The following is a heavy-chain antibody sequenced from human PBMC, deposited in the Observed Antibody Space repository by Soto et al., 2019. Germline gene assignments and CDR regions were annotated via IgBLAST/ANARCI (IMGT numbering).Heavy chain of an antibody. CDR2: INAGNGNT. CDR1: GYTFTSYA. D-gene: IGHD2-2*01. Sequence: ASVKVSCKASGYTFTSYAMHWVRQAPGQRLEWMGWINAGNGNTNYAQKFQGWVTMTRDTSISTAYMELSRLRSDDTAVYYCARVGGLGYCSSTSCSDAFDIWGQGTMVTVSS. V-gene: IGHV1-3*01. J-gene: IGHJ3*02. CDR3: ARVGGLGYCSSTSCSDAFDI.